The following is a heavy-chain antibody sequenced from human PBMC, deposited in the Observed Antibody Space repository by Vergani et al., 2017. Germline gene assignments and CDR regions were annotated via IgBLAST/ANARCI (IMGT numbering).Heavy chain of an antibody. Sequence: QVQLVESGGGVVQPGRSLRLSCAASGFTFSSYGMHWVRQAPGKGLEWVAVISYDGSNKYYADSVKGRFTISRDNYKNTLYLQMNSLRAEDTAVYYCARDMDLPASIAAAGPASYYYYGMDVWGQGTTVTVSS. J-gene: IGHJ6*02. CDR2: ISYDGSNK. CDR1: GFTFSSYG. CDR3: ARDMDLPASIAAAGPASYYYYGMDV. D-gene: IGHD6-13*01. V-gene: IGHV3-30*03.